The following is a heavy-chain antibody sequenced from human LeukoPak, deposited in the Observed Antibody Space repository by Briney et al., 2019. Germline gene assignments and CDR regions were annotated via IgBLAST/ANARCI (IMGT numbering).Heavy chain of an antibody. D-gene: IGHD4-17*01. Sequence: GESLKISCKDSGYSFTDYWIGWVRQMPGKGLEWMGIIHSADSHTKYSPSFQGQVTISADRSISTAYQQWSGLKASDTAMYYCAGARHGDYRWDYWGQGTLVTVSS. J-gene: IGHJ4*02. V-gene: IGHV5-51*01. CDR3: AGARHGDYRWDY. CDR2: IHSADSHT. CDR1: GYSFTDYW.